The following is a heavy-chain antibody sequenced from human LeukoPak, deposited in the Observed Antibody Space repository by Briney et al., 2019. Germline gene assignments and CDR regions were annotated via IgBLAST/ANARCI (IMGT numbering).Heavy chain of an antibody. V-gene: IGHV3-48*03. CDR2: ISSSGSLI. Sequence: GGSLRLSCAASGFTFSSYEMNWVRQAPGKGLEWVSYISSSGSLIYYGDSVKGRFTISRDNAKNSLYLQMNSLRAEDTAVYYCARGRGCSSMSCYPDYWGQGTLVTVSS. J-gene: IGHJ4*02. D-gene: IGHD2-2*01. CDR1: GFTFSSYE. CDR3: ARGRGCSSMSCYPDY.